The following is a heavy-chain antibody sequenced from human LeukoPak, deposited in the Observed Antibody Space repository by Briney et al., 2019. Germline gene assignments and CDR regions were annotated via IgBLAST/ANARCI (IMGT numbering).Heavy chain of an antibody. CDR1: GGTFSSYA. CDR2: INPTLGTA. Sequence: ASVKVSCKASGGTFSSYAITWVRQAPGQGLEWMGGINPTLGTANYAQKFQGRVTITADESTSTAYMELSSLRSEDTAVYYCASAEYYDILTGYYIDKFDPWGQGTLVTVSS. CDR3: ASAEYYDILTGYYIDKFDP. V-gene: IGHV1-69*13. D-gene: IGHD3-9*01. J-gene: IGHJ5*02.